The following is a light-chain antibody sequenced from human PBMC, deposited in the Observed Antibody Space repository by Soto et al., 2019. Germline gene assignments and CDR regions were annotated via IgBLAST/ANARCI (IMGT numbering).Light chain of an antibody. CDR3: QQYSLLWS. V-gene: IGKV1-5*03. CDR1: ESISTW. J-gene: IGKJ1*01. Sequence: EIKMNMTSSEVSAAVKDRITITSRASESISTWLAWYQQKPGKDPKLLIYGASSLESGVPPRFSGDGSETDFTLCISSLHRDDLGTYYRQQYSLLWSIGQGTKVDIK. CDR2: GAS.